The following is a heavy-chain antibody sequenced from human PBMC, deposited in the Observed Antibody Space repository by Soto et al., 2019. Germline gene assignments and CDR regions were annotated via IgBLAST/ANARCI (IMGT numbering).Heavy chain of an antibody. V-gene: IGHV4-59*01. CDR3: ARGRAIVATTYFDY. J-gene: IGHJ4*02. D-gene: IGHD5-12*01. Sequence: SSETLSLTCTVSGGSISSYYWSWIRQPPGKGLEWIGYIYYSGSTNYNPSLKSRVTISVDTSKNQFSLKLSSVTAADTAVYYCARGRAIVATTYFDYWGQGTLVTVSS. CDR2: IYYSGST. CDR1: GGSISSYY.